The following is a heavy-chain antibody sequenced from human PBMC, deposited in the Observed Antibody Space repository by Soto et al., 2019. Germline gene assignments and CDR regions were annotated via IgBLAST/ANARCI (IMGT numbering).Heavy chain of an antibody. V-gene: IGHV3-66*01. Sequence: GGSLRLSCAASGFTVSSNYMSWVRQAPGKGLEWVSVIYSGGSTYYADSVKGRFTMSRDNSKNTLYLQMNSLRAEDTAVYYCARDLPCSGGSCYSVPWGQGTLVTVSS. CDR2: IYSGGST. CDR3: ARDLPCSGGSCYSVP. CDR1: GFTVSSNY. J-gene: IGHJ5*02. D-gene: IGHD2-15*01.